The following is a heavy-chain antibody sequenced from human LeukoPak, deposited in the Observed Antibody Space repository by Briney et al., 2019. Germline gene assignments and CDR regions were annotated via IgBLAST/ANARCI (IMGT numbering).Heavy chain of an antibody. Sequence: GGSLRLSCAASGFTFSSYTMNWARQAPGKGLEWVSSISRSSTYMYYADSVKGRFTISRGNAKNSLYLQMNSLRAEDTAMYYRARDLMGDTPWGNAFDIWGQGTMVTVSS. J-gene: IGHJ3*02. CDR2: ISRSSTYM. CDR1: GFTFSSYT. D-gene: IGHD3-16*01. CDR3: ARDLMGDTPWGNAFDI. V-gene: IGHV3-21*01.